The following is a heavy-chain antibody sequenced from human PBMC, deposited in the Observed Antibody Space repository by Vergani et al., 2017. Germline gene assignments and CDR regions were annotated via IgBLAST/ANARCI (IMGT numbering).Heavy chain of an antibody. J-gene: IGHJ4*02. Sequence: EVQLLESGGGLVQPGGSLRLSCAASGFTFSSYAMSWVRQAPGKGLEWFSAISGSGGSTYYAASVKGRFTISRDNSKNTLYLQMNSLRAEDTAVYYCAKGGTGYCSSTSCYMRAAPMGYWGQGTLVTVSS. CDR3: AKGGTGYCSSTSCYMRAAPMGY. CDR1: GFTFSSYA. D-gene: IGHD2-2*02. V-gene: IGHV3-23*01. CDR2: ISGSGGST.